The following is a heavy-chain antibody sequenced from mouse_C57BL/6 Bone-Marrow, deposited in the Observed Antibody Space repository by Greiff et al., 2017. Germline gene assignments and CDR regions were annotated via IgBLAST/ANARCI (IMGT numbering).Heavy chain of an antibody. CDR1: GYTFTSYW. V-gene: IGHV1-69*01. Sequence: QVQLQQPGAELVMPGASVKLSCKASGYTFTSYWMHWVKQRPGQGLEWIGEIDPSDSYTNYNQKFKGKSTLTVDKSSSTAYMQLSSLTSEDSAVYYCARGDGNYYGSSPDYWGQGTTLTVSS. J-gene: IGHJ2*01. D-gene: IGHD1-1*01. CDR2: IDPSDSYT. CDR3: ARGDGNYYGSSPDY.